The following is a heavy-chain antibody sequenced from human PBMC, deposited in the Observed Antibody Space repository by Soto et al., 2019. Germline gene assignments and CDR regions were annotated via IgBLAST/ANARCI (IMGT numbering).Heavy chain of an antibody. J-gene: IGHJ4*02. D-gene: IGHD5-18*01. CDR2: IDWADDK. V-gene: IGHV2-70*01. CDR1: GFSLSTTGMC. Sequence: SGPTLVNPTQTLTLTCTFSGFSLSTTGMCVSWIRQPPGKALEWLALIDWADDKYYSTSLRTRLTISKDTSKNQVVLTMTNVEPVDTATYFCSRAVGGFTYGYPDYWGQGTLVTVSS. CDR3: SRAVGGFTYGYPDY.